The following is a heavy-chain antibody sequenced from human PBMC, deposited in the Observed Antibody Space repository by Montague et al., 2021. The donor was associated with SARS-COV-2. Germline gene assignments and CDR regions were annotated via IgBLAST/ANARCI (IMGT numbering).Heavy chain of an antibody. J-gene: IGHJ4*02. Sequence: SRRLSCAASGFTFDDYGMSWVRQAPGKGLEWVSGINWNGGSTGYSDSVKGRFTISRDNAKNSLYLQMNSLRAEDTALYYCARDVEGFGELQVDYWGQGTLVTVSS. V-gene: IGHV3-20*04. D-gene: IGHD3-10*01. CDR3: ARDVEGFGELQVDY. CDR1: GFTFDDYG. CDR2: INWNGGST.